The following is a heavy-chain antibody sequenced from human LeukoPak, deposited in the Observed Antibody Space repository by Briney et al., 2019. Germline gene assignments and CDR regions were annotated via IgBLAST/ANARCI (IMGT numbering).Heavy chain of an antibody. V-gene: IGHV3-30*02. J-gene: IGHJ4*02. CDR2: IWYDGSNK. D-gene: IGHD3-22*01. CDR1: GFNLNHFE. CDR3: AKDYRGYYDSSAWDY. Sequence: GGSLRLSCVASGFNLNHFEIHWVRQAPGKGLEWVAFIWYDGSNKDYTDSVKGRFTISRDNAKNRLHLQMNSLRAEDTAVYYCAKDYRGYYDSSAWDYWGQGTLVTVSS.